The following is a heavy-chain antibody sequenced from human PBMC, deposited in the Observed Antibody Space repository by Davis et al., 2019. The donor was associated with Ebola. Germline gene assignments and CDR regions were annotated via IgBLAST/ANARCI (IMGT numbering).Heavy chain of an antibody. CDR3: SSSFGYYYYGMDV. J-gene: IGHJ6*02. Sequence: SETLSLTCTVSGGSISSSSYYWGWTRQPPGKGLEWIGSIYYSGSTYYNPSLKSRVNISVDTSQNQFSLKLSTVTAADTAVYYCSSSFGYYYYGMDVWGQGTTVTVSS. V-gene: IGHV4-39*01. CDR2: IYYSGST. D-gene: IGHD2/OR15-2a*01. CDR1: GGSISSSSYY.